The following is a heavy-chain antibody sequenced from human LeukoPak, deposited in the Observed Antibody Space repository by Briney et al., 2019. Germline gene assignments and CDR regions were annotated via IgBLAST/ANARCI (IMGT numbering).Heavy chain of an antibody. D-gene: IGHD3-3*01. CDR3: ARAYYDLWSGYYGEPYYFDH. Sequence: GGSLRLSCAASGFTFSSYWMHWVRQAPGKGLVWVSRINSDGSSTSYADSVKGRFTISRDNAKNTLYLQMNSLRAEDTAVYYCARAYYDLWSGYYGEPYYFDHWGQGTLVTVAP. CDR2: INSDGSST. CDR1: GFTFSSYW. V-gene: IGHV3-74*01. J-gene: IGHJ4*02.